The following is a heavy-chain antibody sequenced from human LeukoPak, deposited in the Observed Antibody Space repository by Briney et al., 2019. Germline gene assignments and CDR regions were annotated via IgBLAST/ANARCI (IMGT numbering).Heavy chain of an antibody. CDR1: GGSISSGGYS. V-gene: IGHV4-30-2*01. Sequence: PQTLSLTCAVSGGSISSGGYSWSWIRQPPGRGLEWIGYIYHSGSTYYNPSLKSRVTISVDRSKNQFSLKLSSVTAADTAVYYCARSSGDSSGYYYVYFQHWGQGTLVTVSS. CDR2: IYHSGST. CDR3: ARSSGDSSGYYYVYFQH. D-gene: IGHD3-22*01. J-gene: IGHJ1*01.